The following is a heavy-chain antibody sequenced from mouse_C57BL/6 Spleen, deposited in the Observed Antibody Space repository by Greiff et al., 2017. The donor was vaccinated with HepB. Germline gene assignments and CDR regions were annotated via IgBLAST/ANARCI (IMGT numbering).Heavy chain of an antibody. V-gene: IGHV1-82*01. Sequence: VQLQQSGPELVKPGASVKISCKASGYAFSSSWMNWVKQRPGKGLEWIGRIYPGDGDTNYNGKFKGKATLTADKSSSTAYMQLSSLTSEDSAVYFCARRLYYGSSYAMDYWGQGTSVTVSS. CDR1: GYAFSSSW. D-gene: IGHD1-1*01. CDR3: ARRLYYGSSYAMDY. CDR2: IYPGDGDT. J-gene: IGHJ4*01.